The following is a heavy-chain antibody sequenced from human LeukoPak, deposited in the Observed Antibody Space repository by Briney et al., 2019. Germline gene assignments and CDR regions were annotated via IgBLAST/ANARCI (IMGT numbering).Heavy chain of an antibody. CDR2: ISGSGGST. D-gene: IGHD3-3*01. Sequence: GGSLRLSCAASGFTFSSYAMSWVRQAPGKGLEWVSAISGSGGSTYYADSVKGRFTISRDNSKNTLYLQMNSLRAEDTAVYYCARDPGVRSNDFWSGYYPTYYYYYYGMDVWGQGTTVTVSS. J-gene: IGHJ6*02. CDR1: GFTFSSYA. CDR3: ARDPGVRSNDFWSGYYPTYYYYYYGMDV. V-gene: IGHV3-23*01.